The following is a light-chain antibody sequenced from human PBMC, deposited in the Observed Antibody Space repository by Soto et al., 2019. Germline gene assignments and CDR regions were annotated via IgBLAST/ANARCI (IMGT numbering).Light chain of an antibody. CDR1: ESVSSSY. CDR3: QQYGSSPPYT. J-gene: IGKJ2*01. Sequence: EIVLTQSPGTLSLSPGERATLSCRASESVSSSYLAWYQQKPGQAPRLLIYGASSRATGIPDRFSGSGSGTDFTLTISRLEHEDLAVYYCQQYGSSPPYTFGQGTKPEIK. V-gene: IGKV3-20*01. CDR2: GAS.